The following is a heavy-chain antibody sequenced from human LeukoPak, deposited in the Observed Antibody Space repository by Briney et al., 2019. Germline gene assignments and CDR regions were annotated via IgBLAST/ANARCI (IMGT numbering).Heavy chain of an antibody. CDR3: ARQESITDAFDI. V-gene: IGHV4-39*01. J-gene: IGHJ3*02. D-gene: IGHD1-14*01. Sequence: SETLSLTCTVSGGSISSSSYYWGWIRQPPGKGLEWIGEINHSGSTNYNPSLKSRVTISVDTSKNQFSLKLSSVTAADTAVYYCARQESITDAFDIWGQGTMVTVSS. CDR1: GGSISSSSYY. CDR2: INHSGST.